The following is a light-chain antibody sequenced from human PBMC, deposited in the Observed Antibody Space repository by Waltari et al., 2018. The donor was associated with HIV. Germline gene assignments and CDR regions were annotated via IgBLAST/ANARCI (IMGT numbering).Light chain of an antibody. J-gene: IGLJ1*01. V-gene: IGLV1-40*01. CDR2: GNS. Sequence: SVLTQPPSVSGAPGQRVTFSCIGSRSNIGAGYDVHWYQQLPGIAPKLLIYGNSNRPSGVPDRFSGSKSGTSASLAITGLRSEDEADYYCAAWGDSLTSFVFGTGTKVTVL. CDR3: AAWGDSLTSFV. CDR1: RSNIGAGYD.